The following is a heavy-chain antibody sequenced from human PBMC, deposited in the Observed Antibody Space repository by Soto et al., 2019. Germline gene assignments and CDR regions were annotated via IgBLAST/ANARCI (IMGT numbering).Heavy chain of an antibody. D-gene: IGHD3-22*01. CDR2: INPNSGGT. Sequence: ASVKVSCKASGYTFTGYYMHWVRQAPGQGLEWMGWINPNSGGTNYAQKFQGWVTMTRDTSISTAYMELSRLRSDDTAVYYCAVAGYYDSSGYPPDGMDVWGQGTTVTSP. CDR3: AVAGYYDSSGYPPDGMDV. V-gene: IGHV1-2*04. J-gene: IGHJ6*02. CDR1: GYTFTGYY.